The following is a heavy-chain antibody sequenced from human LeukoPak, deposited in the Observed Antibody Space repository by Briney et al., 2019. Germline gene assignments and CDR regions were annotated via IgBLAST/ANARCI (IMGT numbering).Heavy chain of an antibody. J-gene: IGHJ4*02. CDR3: TRRGTYYRGWDY. CDR1: GYSFSCYW. Sequence: GESLQISCKASGYSFSCYWIDCVRQMPGKGLEWMRIIFPGDSDTRYSPSFQGQVTISADRSIFTACLQWGSLKASDTAMYFCTRRGTYYRGWDYWGQGTLVTVSS. D-gene: IGHD1-26*01. CDR2: IFPGDSDT. V-gene: IGHV5-51*01.